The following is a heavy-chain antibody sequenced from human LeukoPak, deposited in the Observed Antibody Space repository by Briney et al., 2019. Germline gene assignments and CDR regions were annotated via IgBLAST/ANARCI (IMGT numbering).Heavy chain of an antibody. V-gene: IGHV4-59*01. J-gene: IGHJ6*04. CDR2: VHQNGSA. CDR1: GGPINFY. CDR3: ARDVRRGLRFNNIYPYFGMDV. D-gene: IGHD3-3*01. Sequence: PSETLSLTCSVSGGPINFYWSWIRQSPGKGLEWMGCVHQNGSASYKSSLQRRVTMSVDTSKRQVSLMLNSVTAADTAVYYCARDVRRGLRFNNIYPYFGMDVWGKGTTVIVSA.